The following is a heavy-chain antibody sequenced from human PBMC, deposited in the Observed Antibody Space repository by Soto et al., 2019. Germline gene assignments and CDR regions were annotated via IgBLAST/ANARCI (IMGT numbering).Heavy chain of an antibody. CDR2: ISGSGGST. CDR1: GITFSSYA. V-gene: IGHV3-23*01. Sequence: GGSLRLSCAASGITFSSYAMSWVRQAPGKGLERISAISGSGGSTYYADSVKGRLTICRDNSKNTLYLKMNSLRAEDTAVYYCAHNGGNYYYYGMDVWGQGTTVTVSS. CDR3: AHNGGNYYYYGMDV. D-gene: IGHD1-1*01. J-gene: IGHJ6*02.